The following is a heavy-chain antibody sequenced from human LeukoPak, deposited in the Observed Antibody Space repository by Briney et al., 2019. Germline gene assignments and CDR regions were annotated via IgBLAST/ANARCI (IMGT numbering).Heavy chain of an antibody. D-gene: IGHD2-21*01. CDR2: IYYSGST. Sequence: SETLSLTCTVSGGSISSSSYYWGWIRQPPGKGLEWIGSIYYSGSTYYNPSLKSRVTISVDTSKNQFSLKLSSVTAADTAVYYCARWSRAYCGGDCYPGGFDYWGQGTLVTVSS. CDR1: GGSISSSSYY. V-gene: IGHV4-39*01. J-gene: IGHJ4*02. CDR3: ARWSRAYCGGDCYPGGFDY.